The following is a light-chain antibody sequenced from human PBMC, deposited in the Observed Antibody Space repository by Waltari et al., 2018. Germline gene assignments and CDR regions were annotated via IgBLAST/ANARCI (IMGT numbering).Light chain of an antibody. CDR2: DVS. J-gene: IGLJ1*01. CDR3: SSYSTSITPYV. Sequence: YQQHPGKAPKLIIYDVSSLPSVVSNRFVGSKSGNTASLTISGLQAEDEAVYFCSSYSTSITPYVFGTGTKVTVL. V-gene: IGLV2-14*03.